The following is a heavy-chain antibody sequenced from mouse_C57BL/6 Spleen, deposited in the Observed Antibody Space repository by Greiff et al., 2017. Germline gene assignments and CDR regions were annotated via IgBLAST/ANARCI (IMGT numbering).Heavy chain of an antibody. CDR3: ARCPYYYGSSPSYAMDY. D-gene: IGHD1-1*01. CDR2: ILPGSGST. V-gene: IGHV1-9*01. Sequence: VQLQQSGAELMKPGASVKLSCKATGYTFTGYWIEWVKQRPGHGLEWIGEILPGSGSTNYNEKFKGKATFTADTSSNTAYMQLSSLTTEDSAIYYCARCPYYYGSSPSYAMDYWGQGTSVTVSS. CDR1: GYTFTGYW. J-gene: IGHJ4*01.